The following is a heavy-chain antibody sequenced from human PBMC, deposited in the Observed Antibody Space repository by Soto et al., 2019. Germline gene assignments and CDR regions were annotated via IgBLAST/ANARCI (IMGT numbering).Heavy chain of an antibody. V-gene: IGHV4-59*01. CDR1: GGSISSYY. J-gene: IGHJ4*02. CDR2: IYYSGST. D-gene: IGHD1-26*01. Sequence: SETLSLTCTVSGGSISSYYWSWIRQPPGKGLEWIGYIYYSGSTNYNPSLKSRVTISVDTSKNQFSLKLSSVTAADTALYYCARMGVVGDNTFDYWGQGTLVTVSS. CDR3: ARMGVVGDNTFDY.